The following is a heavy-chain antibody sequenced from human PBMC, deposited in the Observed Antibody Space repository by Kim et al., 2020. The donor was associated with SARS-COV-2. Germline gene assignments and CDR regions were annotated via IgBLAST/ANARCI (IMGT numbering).Heavy chain of an antibody. CDR1: GFTFSSCA. CDR2: ISYDGSNK. Sequence: GGSLRLSCAASGFTFSSCAIHWVRQAPGKGLEWVAVISYDGSNKNYADSVKGRFTISRDNSKNTLYLQMNSLRAEDTALYYCARDPWSRRGLTYSYYGMDVWGQGTTVTVSS. V-gene: IGHV3-30-3*01. CDR3: ARDPWSRRGLTYSYYGMDV. J-gene: IGHJ6*02. D-gene: IGHD3-10*01.